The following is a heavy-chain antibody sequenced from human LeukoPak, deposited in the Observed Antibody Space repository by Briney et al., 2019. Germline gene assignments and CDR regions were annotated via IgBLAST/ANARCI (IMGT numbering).Heavy chain of an antibody. CDR1: GFTFSSYW. J-gene: IGHJ6*03. CDR2: INSDGSST. D-gene: IGHD2-2*01. V-gene: IGHV3-74*01. Sequence: PGGSLRLSCAASGFTFSSYWMNWVRQAPGKGLVWVSRINSDGSSTGYADSVKGRFTISRDNAKNTLYLQMYSLRVEDTAVYYCARVYQYYYYYYMDVWGKGTTVTVSS. CDR3: ARVYQYYYYYYMDV.